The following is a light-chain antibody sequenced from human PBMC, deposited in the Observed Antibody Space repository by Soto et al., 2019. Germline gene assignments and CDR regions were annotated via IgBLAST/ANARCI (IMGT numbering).Light chain of an antibody. V-gene: IGKV3-11*01. Sequence: EIVLTQSPATLSLSPGERATLSCRASQSVSYYLAWYQQKPGQAPSLLIYDASNRATGIPARFSGSGSGTDFTLTISSLEAEDFAVYYCQQRSNWPLTFGGGTKVEIK. J-gene: IGKJ4*01. CDR1: QSVSYY. CDR2: DAS. CDR3: QQRSNWPLT.